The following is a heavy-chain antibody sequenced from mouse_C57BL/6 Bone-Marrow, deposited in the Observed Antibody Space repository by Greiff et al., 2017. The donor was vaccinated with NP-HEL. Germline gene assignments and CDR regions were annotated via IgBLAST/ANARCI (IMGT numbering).Heavy chain of an antibody. J-gene: IGHJ2*01. CDR2: IYPRSGNT. V-gene: IGHV1-81*01. D-gene: IGHD1-2*01. CDR1: GYTFTSYG. CDR3: ARPHYYGKVYFDY. Sequence: VQLQESGAELARPGASVKLSCKASGYTFTSYGISWVKQRTGQGLEWIGEIYPRSGNTYYNEKFKGKATLTADKSSSAAYMELRSLTSEDSAVYFCARPHYYGKVYFDYWGQGTTLTVSS.